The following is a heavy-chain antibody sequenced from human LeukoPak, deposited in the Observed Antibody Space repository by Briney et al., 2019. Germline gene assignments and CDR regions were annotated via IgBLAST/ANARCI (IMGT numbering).Heavy chain of an antibody. CDR2: ISSSGSTI. J-gene: IGHJ3*02. D-gene: IGHD3-22*01. CDR1: GFTFSDYY. CDR3: ARDLTYYYDSSGYWGAFDI. V-gene: IGHV3-11*01. Sequence: GGSLRLSCAASGFTFSDYYMSWIRQAPGKGLEWASYISSSGSTIYYADSVKGRFTISRDKAKNSLYLQMNSLRAEDTAVYYCARDLTYYYDSSGYWGAFDIWGQGTMVTVSS.